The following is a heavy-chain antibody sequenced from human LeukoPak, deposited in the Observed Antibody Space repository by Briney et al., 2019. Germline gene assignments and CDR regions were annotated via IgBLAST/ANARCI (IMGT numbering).Heavy chain of an antibody. CDR2: ISYDGTNK. CDR1: GFTFRSYG. D-gene: IGHD4-17*01. Sequence: GGSLRLSCAASGFTFRSYGIHWVRQAPGKGLEWVAAISYDGTNKYYADSVKGRFTISRDNSKNTLDLQMNSLRAEDTAVYYCASDYGDYGGTYGFDYWGQGTLVTVSS. V-gene: IGHV3-30*03. J-gene: IGHJ4*02. CDR3: ASDYGDYGGTYGFDY.